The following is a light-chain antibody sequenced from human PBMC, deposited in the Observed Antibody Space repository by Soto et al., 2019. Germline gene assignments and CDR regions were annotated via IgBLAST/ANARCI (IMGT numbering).Light chain of an antibody. V-gene: IGLV1-40*01. CDR3: QSYDSSLSGSV. CDR2: ANS. Sequence: QAVVTQPPSVSGAPGQRVTVSCTGSSSNIGAGYDVHWYQQLPGTAPKLLIYANSNRPSGVPDRFSSSKSGTSASLAITGLQAEDEADYYCQSYDSSLSGSVFGGGTKLTVL. J-gene: IGLJ2*01. CDR1: SSNIGAGYD.